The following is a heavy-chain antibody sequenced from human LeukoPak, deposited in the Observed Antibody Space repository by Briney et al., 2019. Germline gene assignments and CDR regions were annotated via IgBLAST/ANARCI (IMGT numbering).Heavy chain of an antibody. Sequence: SETLSLTCTVSGGSISSSSYYWGWIRQPPGKGLEWIGSICYSGSTYYNPSLKSRVTISVDTSKNQFSLKLSSVTAADTAVYYCARADIVVVVAAWAYFHYWGQGTLVTVSS. CDR1: GGSISSSSYY. D-gene: IGHD2-15*01. CDR3: ARADIVVVVAAWAYFHY. J-gene: IGHJ4*02. V-gene: IGHV4-39*01. CDR2: ICYSGST.